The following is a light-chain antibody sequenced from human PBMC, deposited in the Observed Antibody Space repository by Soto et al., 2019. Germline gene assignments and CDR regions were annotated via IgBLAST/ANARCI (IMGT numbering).Light chain of an antibody. CDR3: FSYTSSGTYV. V-gene: IGLV2-14*01. CDR1: SSDVGNYKY. CDR2: EVS. Sequence: QSALTQPASVSGSPGQSITISCTGTSSDVGNYKYVSWYQQHPAKAPKLMIYEVSNRPSGVSNRFSGSKSGNTASLTISGLQAEDETDYYCFSYTSSGTYVFGTWTKVTVL. J-gene: IGLJ1*01.